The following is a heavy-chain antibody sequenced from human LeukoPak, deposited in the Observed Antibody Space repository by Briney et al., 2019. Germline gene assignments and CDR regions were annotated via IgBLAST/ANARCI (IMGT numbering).Heavy chain of an antibody. J-gene: IGHJ3*02. CDR3: AREGIAAEFTRLRVGAFDI. Sequence: TGGSLRLSCAGSGFTFRNYGMHWVRQAPGKGLEWVAVTSYDGRNKYYADSVEARFTISRDNSKNTLYLQMNSLRAEDTAVYYCAREGIAAEFTRLRVGAFDIWGQGTMVTVSS. D-gene: IGHD6-13*01. CDR1: GFTFRNYG. CDR2: TSYDGRNK. V-gene: IGHV3-30*03.